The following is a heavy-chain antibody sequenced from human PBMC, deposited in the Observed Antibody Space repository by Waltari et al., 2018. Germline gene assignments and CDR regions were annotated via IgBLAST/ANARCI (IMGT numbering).Heavy chain of an antibody. CDR3: ARAPLHFDY. Sequence: EVQLVESGGGLVQPGGSLRLSCAASVFTFSSYWMSWVRQAPGKGLEWVANIKQDGSEKYYVDSVKGRFTISRDNAKNSLYLQMNSLRAEDTAVYYCARAPLHFDYWGQGTLVTVSS. CDR2: IKQDGSEK. J-gene: IGHJ4*02. CDR1: VFTFSSYW. V-gene: IGHV3-7*03.